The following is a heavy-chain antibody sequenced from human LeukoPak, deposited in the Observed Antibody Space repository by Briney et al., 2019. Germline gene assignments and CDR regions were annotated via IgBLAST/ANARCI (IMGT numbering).Heavy chain of an antibody. V-gene: IGHV4-39*01. CDR1: GVSITSSSDY. CDR3: ARHYYDSSGYRRDYYFDY. J-gene: IGHJ4*02. Sequence: SETLSLTCTVSGVSITSSSDYWGWIRQPPGKGLEWIGSIRYSGSTYYNPSLESRLTMSMDTSKNKFSLQLSSVPAADTAAYYCARHYYDSSGYRRDYYFDYWGQGTLVTVSS. D-gene: IGHD3-22*01. CDR2: IRYSGST.